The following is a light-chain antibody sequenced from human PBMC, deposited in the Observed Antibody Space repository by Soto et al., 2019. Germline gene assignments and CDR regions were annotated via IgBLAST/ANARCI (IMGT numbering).Light chain of an antibody. J-gene: IGKJ4*01. Sequence: EIVLTQYPATLSLSPGERATLSCRASQNVNGHLAWYQHKPGQAHRLLIYDTSSRATGIPARFSGSGSGTDFTLTISSLEPEDSAVYYCQQRNNWPLTFGGGTKVEIK. CDR2: DTS. V-gene: IGKV3-11*01. CDR1: QNVNGH. CDR3: QQRNNWPLT.